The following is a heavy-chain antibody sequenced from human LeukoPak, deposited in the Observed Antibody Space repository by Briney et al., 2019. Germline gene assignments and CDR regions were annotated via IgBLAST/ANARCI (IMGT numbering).Heavy chain of an antibody. CDR2: IKSEVDGGTT. CDR3: TTMGIFGVVIRDF. J-gene: IGHJ4*02. V-gene: IGHV3-15*01. Sequence: TGGSLRLSCAVSGFTFSHAWMSWVRQAPGKGLEWVGRIKSEVDGGTTDYAAPVKGRFTIARDDSKNTLYLQMNSLKTEDTALYYCTTMGIFGVVIRDFWGQGTLVTVSS. CDR1: GFTFSHAW. D-gene: IGHD3-3*02.